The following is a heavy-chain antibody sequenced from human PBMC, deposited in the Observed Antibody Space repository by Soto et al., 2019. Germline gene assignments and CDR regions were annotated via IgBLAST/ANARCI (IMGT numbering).Heavy chain of an antibody. J-gene: IGHJ6*02. CDR3: ARHDCISSSCYYYYYYGMDV. V-gene: IGHV1-69*13. Sequence: SVKVSCKASGGTFSSYAISWVRQAPGQGLEWMGGIIPIFNTANYAQKFQGRVTITADESTSTAYMELSSLRSEDTAVYYCARHDCISSSCYYYYYYGMDVWG. CDR2: IIPIFNTA. CDR1: GGTFSSYA. D-gene: IGHD2-2*01.